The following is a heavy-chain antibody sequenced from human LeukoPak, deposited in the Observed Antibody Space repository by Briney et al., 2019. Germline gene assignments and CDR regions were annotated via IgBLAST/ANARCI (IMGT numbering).Heavy chain of an antibody. D-gene: IGHD3-10*01. J-gene: IGHJ4*02. Sequence: GGSLRLSCAVSGFTFSDSWMHWVRQAPGKGLVWVSSISSSSSYIYYADSVKGRFTISRDNAKNSLYLQMNSLRAEDTAVYYCARGGSVLLWFGELPTFFDYWGQGTLVTVSS. CDR2: ISSSSSYI. CDR3: ARGGSVLLWFGELPTFFDY. CDR1: GFTFSDSW. V-gene: IGHV3-21*01.